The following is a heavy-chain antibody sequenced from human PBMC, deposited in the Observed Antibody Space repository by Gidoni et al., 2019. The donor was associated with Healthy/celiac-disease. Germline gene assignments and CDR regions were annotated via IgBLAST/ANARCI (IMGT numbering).Heavy chain of an antibody. CDR2: TYYRSKWYN. Sequence: QVQLQQSGPGLVKPSQTLSLTCAISGDSVASNSAAWNWIRQSPSRGLEWLGRTYYRSKWYNDYAVSVKSRITINPYTSRNQFSLQLKSVTPEDSALYYCAREPTYSSGWSPAGSVGDYYYYGMDVWGQGTTVTVSS. J-gene: IGHJ6*02. CDR3: AREPTYSSGWSPAGSVGDYYYYGMDV. V-gene: IGHV6-1*01. CDR1: GDSVASNSAA. D-gene: IGHD6-19*01.